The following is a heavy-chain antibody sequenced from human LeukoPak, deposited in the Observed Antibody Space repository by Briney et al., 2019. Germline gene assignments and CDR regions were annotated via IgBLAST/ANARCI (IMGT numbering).Heavy chain of an antibody. J-gene: IGHJ3*02. CDR2: IKQDGSEK. CDR1: GFTFSSYW. V-gene: IGHV3-7*01. Sequence: PGGSLRLSCAASGFTFSSYWMSWVRQAPGKGLEWVANIKQDGSEKYYVDSVKGRFTISRDNAKNSLYMQMNSLRAEDTAVYYCARDLGYCSGGSCYFFWAFDIWGQGTMVTVSS. CDR3: ARDLGYCSGGSCYFFWAFDI. D-gene: IGHD2-15*01.